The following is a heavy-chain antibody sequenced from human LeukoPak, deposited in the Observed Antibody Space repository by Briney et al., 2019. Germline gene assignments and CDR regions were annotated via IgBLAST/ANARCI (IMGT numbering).Heavy chain of an antibody. V-gene: IGHV3-23*01. CDR3: AKATGNLGN. CDR2: ISNSDGKT. CDR1: GLSFSNYA. D-gene: IGHD1-1*01. J-gene: IGHJ4*02. Sequence: GGSLRPSCAASGLSFSNYAMYWVRQAPGKGLEWVSTISNSDGKTYYADSVKGRFTISRDNSKNTLYVQMNSLTAEDTAIYYCAKATGNLGNWGQGTQVTVSS.